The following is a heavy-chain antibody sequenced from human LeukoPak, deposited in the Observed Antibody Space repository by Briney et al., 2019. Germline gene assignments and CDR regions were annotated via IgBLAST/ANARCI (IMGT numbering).Heavy chain of an antibody. CDR3: ARRMATVTDAFDI. CDR1: GDSLTSHF. Sequence: SETLSLTCNVSGDSLTSHFWSWIRQTPGKGLEWIGYVLHSGTTNHSPSLKSRVTISLDTSKKQFYLRLASVTAADTALYYCARRMATVTDAFDIWGRGTMVSVSS. D-gene: IGHD5-24*01. CDR2: VLHSGTT. J-gene: IGHJ3*02. V-gene: IGHV4-59*08.